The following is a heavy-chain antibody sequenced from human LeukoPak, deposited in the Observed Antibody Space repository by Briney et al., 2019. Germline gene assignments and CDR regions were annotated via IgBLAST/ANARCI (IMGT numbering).Heavy chain of an antibody. V-gene: IGHV3-30*18. D-gene: IGHD4-17*01. J-gene: IGHJ4*02. CDR1: GFTLSSYG. CDR3: AKGDGDYGY. CDR2: ISYDGSNK. Sequence: GRSLRLSCAASGFTLSSYGMHSVRQAPGKGLEWVAVISYDGSNKYYADSVKCRFTISTDNSKNTLYLQMNSLRAEDTAVYYCAKGDGDYGYWGQGTLVTVSS.